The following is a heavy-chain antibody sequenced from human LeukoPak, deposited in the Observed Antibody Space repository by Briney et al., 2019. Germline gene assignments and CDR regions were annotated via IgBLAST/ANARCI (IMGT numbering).Heavy chain of an antibody. CDR2: ISGSGGST. V-gene: IGHV3-23*01. CDR3: ATNPLEPEAGLIQH. J-gene: IGHJ1*01. Sequence: PGGSLRLSCAASGFTFSSYAMSWVRQAPRKGLEWVSAISGSGGSTYYADSVKGRFTISRDNSKNTLYLQMNSLRGEDTAVYYCATNPLEPEAGLIQHWGQGTLVTVAS. CDR1: GFTFSSYA. D-gene: IGHD6-19*01.